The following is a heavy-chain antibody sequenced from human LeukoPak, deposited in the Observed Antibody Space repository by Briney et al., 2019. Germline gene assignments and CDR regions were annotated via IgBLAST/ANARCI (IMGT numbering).Heavy chain of an antibody. CDR3: ARRVVNNRNWYFDL. CDR2: IYPGDSDT. CDR1: GYSFTSYW. V-gene: IGHV5-51*01. Sequence: GESLKISCKGPGYSFTSYWIGWVRQMPGKGLEWMGIIYPGDSDTRYSPSFQGQVTISADKSINTAYLQWSSLKASDTAMYYCARRVVNNRNWYFDLWGRGTLVTVSS. J-gene: IGHJ2*01. D-gene: IGHD4-23*01.